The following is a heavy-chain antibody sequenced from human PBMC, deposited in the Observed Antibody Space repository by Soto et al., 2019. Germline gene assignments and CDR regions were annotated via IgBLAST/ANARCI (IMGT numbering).Heavy chain of an antibody. J-gene: IGHJ4*02. CDR3: ARRRTYPYFDY. CDR1: GGSISSSSYY. CDR2: IYYSGST. V-gene: IGHV4-39*01. Sequence: SETLSLTCTVSGGSISSSSYYWGWIRQPPGKGLEWIGRIYYSGSTYYNPSLKSRVTISVDTSKNQFSLKLSSVTAADTAVYYCARRRTYPYFDYWGQGTLVTVSS.